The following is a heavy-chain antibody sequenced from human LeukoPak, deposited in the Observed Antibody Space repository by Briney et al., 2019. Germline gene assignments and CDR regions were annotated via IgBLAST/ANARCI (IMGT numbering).Heavy chain of an antibody. V-gene: IGHV4-59*01. CDR2: IYYSGST. CDR1: GGSISSYY. CDR3: ARDGTYCSGGSCYPLFDY. Sequence: SETLSLTCTVSGGSISSYYWSWIRQPPGKGLEWIGYIYYSGSTNYNPSLKSRVTISVDTSKNQFSLKLSSVTAADTAVYYCARDGTYCSGGSCYPLFDYWGQGTLVTISS. D-gene: IGHD2-15*01. J-gene: IGHJ4*02.